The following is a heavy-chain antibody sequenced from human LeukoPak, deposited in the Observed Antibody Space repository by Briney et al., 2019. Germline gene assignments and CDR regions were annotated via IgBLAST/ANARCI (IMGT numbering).Heavy chain of an antibody. J-gene: IGHJ6*02. CDR2: INNDGSSA. V-gene: IGHV3-74*01. CDR1: GFTFNNYW. CDR3: ARRGTGHGMDV. Sequence: EGSLRLSCAASGFTFNNYWIHWVRQVPGKGLVWVSRINNDGSSASYVDSVKGRFTISRDNAKNTLFLQMNSLRAEDTAVYYCARRGTGHGMDVWGQGTTVIVSS. D-gene: IGHD1-1*01.